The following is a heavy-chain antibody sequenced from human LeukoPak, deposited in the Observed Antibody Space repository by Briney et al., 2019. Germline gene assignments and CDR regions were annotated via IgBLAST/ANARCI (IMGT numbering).Heavy chain of an antibody. CDR2: IYYSGST. CDR3: ARVQSSGSLPLFDY. D-gene: IGHD3-22*01. V-gene: IGHV4-39*01. CDR1: GGSISSSSYY. J-gene: IGHJ4*02. Sequence: PSETLSLTCTVSGGSISSSSYYWGWIRQPPGKGREWIGSIYYSGSTYYNPSLKSRVTISVDTSKNQFSLKLSSVTAADTAVYYCARVQSSGSLPLFDYWGQGTLVTVSS.